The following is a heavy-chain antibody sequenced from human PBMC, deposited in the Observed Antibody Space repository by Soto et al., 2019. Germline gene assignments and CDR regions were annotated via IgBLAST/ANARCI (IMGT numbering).Heavy chain of an antibody. J-gene: IGHJ5*02. V-gene: IGHV3-11*06. D-gene: IGHD3-10*01. CDR2: ISVSSDSI. CDR1: GFSISDHY. CDR3: VRDAGRSDSGWFDL. Sequence: QLQLVESGGGLVKPGGSLRLSCVASGFSISDHYMSWIRQAPGKGLEWVAYISVSSDSINYAASVKGRFSMSRYNGQNSVSLHINSLRAEDTAGYVCVRDAGRSDSGWFDLWGQGTPVTVSS.